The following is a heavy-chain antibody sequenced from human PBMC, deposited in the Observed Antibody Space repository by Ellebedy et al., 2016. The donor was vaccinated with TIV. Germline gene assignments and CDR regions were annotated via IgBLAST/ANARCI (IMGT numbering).Heavy chain of an antibody. D-gene: IGHD6-13*01. J-gene: IGHJ4*02. CDR1: GGSISSGGYS. V-gene: IGHV4-30-2*01. CDR2: IYHSGST. Sequence: SETLSLXXAVSGGSISSGGYSWSWIRQPPGKGLEWIGYIYHSGSTYYNPSLKSRVTISVDRSKNQFSLKLSSVTAADTAVYYCARVYMAAAGTRYFDYWGQGTLVTVSS. CDR3: ARVYMAAAGTRYFDY.